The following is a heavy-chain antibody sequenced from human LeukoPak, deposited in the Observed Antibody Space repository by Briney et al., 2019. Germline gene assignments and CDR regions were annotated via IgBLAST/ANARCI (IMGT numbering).Heavy chain of an antibody. CDR1: GFTSTSSA. V-gene: IGHV1-58*02. CDR2: IVVGSGNT. J-gene: IGHJ6*02. Sequence: SVKVSCKASGFTSTSSAMQWVRQARGQRLEWIGWIVVGSGNTNYAQKFQERVTITRDMSTSTAYMELSSLRSEDTAVYYCAAEGGGYYGMDVWGQGTTVTVSS. CDR3: AAEGGGYYGMDV. D-gene: IGHD2-15*01.